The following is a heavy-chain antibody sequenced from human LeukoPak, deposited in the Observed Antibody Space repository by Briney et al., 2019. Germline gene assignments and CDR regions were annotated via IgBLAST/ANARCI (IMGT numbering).Heavy chain of an antibody. CDR3: ARRRYNWNDASDAFDI. J-gene: IGHJ3*02. CDR1: GGSISSGDYY. V-gene: IGHV4-30-4*01. Sequence: SETLSLTCTVSGGSISSGDYYWSWIRQPPGKGLEWIGYIYYSGSTYYNPSLKSRVTISVDTSKNQFSLKLSSVTAADTAVYYCARRRYNWNDASDAFDIWGQGTMVTVSS. D-gene: IGHD1-1*01. CDR2: IYYSGST.